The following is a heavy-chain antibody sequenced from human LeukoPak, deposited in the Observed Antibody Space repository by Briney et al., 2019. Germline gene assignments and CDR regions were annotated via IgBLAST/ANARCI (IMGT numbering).Heavy chain of an antibody. J-gene: IGHJ3*02. CDR2: MYTSGST. CDR3: ARGDYDSTRGFDI. D-gene: IGHD3-22*01. V-gene: IGHV4-4*07. CDR1: GGSISSYY. Sequence: SETLSLTCTVSGGSISSYYWSWIRQSAGKGLEWIGRMYTSGSTDYNPSLKSRVTMSVDTSKNQFSLKLSSVTAADTAVYYCARGDYDSTRGFDIWGQGTMVTVSS.